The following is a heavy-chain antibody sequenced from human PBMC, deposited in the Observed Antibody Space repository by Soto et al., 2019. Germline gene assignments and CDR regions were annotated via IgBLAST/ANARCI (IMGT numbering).Heavy chain of an antibody. D-gene: IGHD5-12*01. J-gene: IGHJ6*02. CDR2: IIPIFGTA. V-gene: IGHV1-69*12. CDR1: GGTFSSYA. CDR3: ARGVEMATIDYYGMDV. Sequence: QVQLVQSGAEVKKPGSSVKVSCKASGGTFSSYAISWVRQAPGQGLEWMGGIIPIFGTADYAQKFQGRVTITADESTSTAYMELSSLRSEDTAVYYCARGVEMATIDYYGMDVWGQGTTVTVSS.